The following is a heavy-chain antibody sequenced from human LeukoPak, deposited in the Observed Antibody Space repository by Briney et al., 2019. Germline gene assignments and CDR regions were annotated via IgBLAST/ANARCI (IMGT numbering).Heavy chain of an antibody. J-gene: IGHJ4*02. CDR2: INHSGST. Sequence: KSSEILSLTCAVYGGSFSGYYWSWIRQPPGKGLEWIGEINHSGSTNYNPSLKSRVTISVDTSKNQFSLKLSSVTAADTAVYYCASGGGYAYYWGQGTLVTVSS. D-gene: IGHD3-16*01. V-gene: IGHV4-34*01. CDR1: GGSFSGYY. CDR3: ASGGGYAYY.